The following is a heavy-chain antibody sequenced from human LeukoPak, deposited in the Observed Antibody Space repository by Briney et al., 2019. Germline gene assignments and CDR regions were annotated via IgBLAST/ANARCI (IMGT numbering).Heavy chain of an antibody. CDR3: AKDRSGSDRSQIDI. CDR1: GFTFSSYA. V-gene: IGHV3-23*01. J-gene: IGHJ3*02. D-gene: IGHD1-26*01. Sequence: GGSLRLSCAASGFTFSSYAMSWVRQAPGKGLEWVSVISGNGDTTFYTESVKGRFTISRDNSKNTLYLQMNSLRAEDTAVYHCAKDRSGSDRSQIDIWGQGTMVTVSS. CDR2: ISGNGDTT.